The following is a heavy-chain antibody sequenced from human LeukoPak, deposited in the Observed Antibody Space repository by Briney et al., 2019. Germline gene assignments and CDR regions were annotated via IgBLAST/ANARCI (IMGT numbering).Heavy chain of an antibody. CDR1: GFTLSTNA. D-gene: IGHD6-19*01. Sequence: GGSLRLSCLTSGFTLSTNAMSWVRQAPGKGLEWISGISGSGASTYYADSVKGRFTISRDDSRNTLYLQMNSLRAEDTAIYYCAKARGTTGWLPYFDYWGQGALVTVSS. CDR3: AKARGTTGWLPYFDY. V-gene: IGHV3-23*01. CDR2: ISGSGAST. J-gene: IGHJ4*02.